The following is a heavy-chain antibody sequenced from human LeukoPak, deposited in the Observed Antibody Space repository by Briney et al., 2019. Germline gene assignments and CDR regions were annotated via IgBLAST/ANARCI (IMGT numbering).Heavy chain of an antibody. CDR1: GFTFSSYA. CDR3: ARDMGYSYGNYFDY. Sequence: GGSLRLSCAASGFTFSSYAMHWVRQAPGKGLEWVAVISYDGSNKYYADSVKGRFTISRDNSKNTLYLQMNSLRAEDRAVYYCARDMGYSYGNYFDYWGQGTLVTVSS. D-gene: IGHD5-18*01. CDR2: ISYDGSNK. J-gene: IGHJ4*02. V-gene: IGHV3-30-3*01.